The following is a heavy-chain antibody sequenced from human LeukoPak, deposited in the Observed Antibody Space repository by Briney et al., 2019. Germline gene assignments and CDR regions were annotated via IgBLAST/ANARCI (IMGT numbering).Heavy chain of an antibody. CDR2: IYYSGST. D-gene: IGHD3-9*01. CDR1: GGSISSSSYY. J-gene: IGHJ4*02. Sequence: SETLSLTCTVSGGSISSSSYYWGWIRQPPGKGLEWIGSIYYSGSTYYNPSLKSRVTISVDTSKNQFSLKLSSVTAADTAVYYCARDEDDILTGPGRSFDYWGQGTLVTVSS. CDR3: ARDEDDILTGPGRSFDY. V-gene: IGHV4-39*07.